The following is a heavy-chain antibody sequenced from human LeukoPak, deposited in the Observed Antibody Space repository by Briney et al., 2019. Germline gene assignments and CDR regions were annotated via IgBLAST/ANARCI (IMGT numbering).Heavy chain of an antibody. CDR1: GFTFSDRS. CDR3: AKDSYSKGDF. J-gene: IGHJ4*02. Sequence: GGSLRLSCAASGFTFSDRSMNWVRQTPGKGLEWVANIKNDGAVKNYVDSVKGRFTISRDNAKNSLYLQMNSLRAEDTAVYYCAKDSYSKGDFWGQGVLVTVSS. CDR2: IKNDGAVK. D-gene: IGHD6-13*01. V-gene: IGHV3-7*01.